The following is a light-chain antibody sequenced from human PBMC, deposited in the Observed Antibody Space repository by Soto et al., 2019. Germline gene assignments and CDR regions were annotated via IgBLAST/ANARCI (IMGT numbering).Light chain of an antibody. CDR3: NSCTSTNTYV. J-gene: IGLJ1*01. CDR2: DVI. Sequence: HSVLTQPASVSGSPGQSITISCTGTSSDIGGYDFVSWYQQHPGKAPKLMIYDVINRPSGVPNRFSGSKSGNTASLTISGLQAEDEADYYCNSCTSTNTYVFGPGTKVTV. V-gene: IGLV2-14*03. CDR1: SSDIGGYDF.